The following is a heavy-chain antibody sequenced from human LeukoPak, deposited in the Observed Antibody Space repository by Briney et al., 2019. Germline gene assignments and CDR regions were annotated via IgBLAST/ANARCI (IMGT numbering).Heavy chain of an antibody. V-gene: IGHV3-7*01. CDR2: IKYDGTEK. CDR3: ARGPDPVVRGPRRAFDL. J-gene: IGHJ3*01. CDR1: GFIFSTYW. Sequence: PGGSPRLSCAASGFIFSTYWMSWVRQAPGTGLEWVANIKYDGTEKYYVHSVKGRFTISKDNAKNSLYRQMSAQGAEDTAVYCCARGPDPVVRGPRRAFDLWGQGTMVTVSS. D-gene: IGHD3-10*01.